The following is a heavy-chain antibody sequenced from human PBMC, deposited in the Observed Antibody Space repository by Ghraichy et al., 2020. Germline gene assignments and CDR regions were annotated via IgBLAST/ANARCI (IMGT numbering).Heavy chain of an antibody. CDR3: ARYWLAHYDDGSGYFTGLDY. CDR2: ISAYNGDT. Sequence: ASVKVSCKPSGYSFPSHGISWVRQAPGQGLEWMGWISAYNGDTNYARKFQGRVTMTTDTATSTAYMELRSLRSDDTAMYYCARYWLAHYDDGSGYFTGLDYWGQGTLVTVPS. CDR1: GYSFPSHG. J-gene: IGHJ4*02. D-gene: IGHD3-22*01. V-gene: IGHV1-18*01.